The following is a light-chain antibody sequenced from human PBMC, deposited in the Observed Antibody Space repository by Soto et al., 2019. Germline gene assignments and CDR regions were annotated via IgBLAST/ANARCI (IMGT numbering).Light chain of an antibody. CDR3: HQYDNLPPT. CDR2: DAS. J-gene: IGKJ3*01. Sequence: DIQMTQSPSSLSAYVGDRVTITCQASQDISTYFNWYQQKQAKAPKLLLYDASNSETGVPFRCSGSGSGTDFTLTISSLQPEDIASYYCHQYDNLPPTFGPGTKVDIK. CDR1: QDISTY. V-gene: IGKV1-33*01.